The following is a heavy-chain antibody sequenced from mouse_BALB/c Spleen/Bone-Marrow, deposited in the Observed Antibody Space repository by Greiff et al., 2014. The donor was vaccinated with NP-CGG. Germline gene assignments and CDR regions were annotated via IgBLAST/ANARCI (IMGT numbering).Heavy chain of an antibody. V-gene: IGHV14-3*02. J-gene: IGHJ3*01. Sequence: VQLQQSGAELVKPGASVKLSCTASGFNIKDTYMHWVKQRPEQGLEWIGRIDPANGNTKYDPKFQGKATITADTSSNTAYLQLSSLTSEDTAVYYCAIYYYGSSGFAYWGQGTLVTVPA. CDR3: AIYYYGSSGFAY. D-gene: IGHD1-1*01. CDR1: GFNIKDTY. CDR2: IDPANGNT.